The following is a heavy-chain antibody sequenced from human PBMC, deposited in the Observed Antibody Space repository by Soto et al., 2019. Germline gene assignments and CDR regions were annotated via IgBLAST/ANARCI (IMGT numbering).Heavy chain of an antibody. V-gene: IGHV3-30-3*01. Sequence: PGGSLRLSCAASGFTFSSYAMHWVRQAPGKGLEWVAVISYDGGNKYYADSVKGRFTISRDNSKNTLYLQMNSLRAEDTAVYYCARDRITIFGVVRKNYYYYGMDVWGQGTTVTVSS. CDR1: GFTFSSYA. D-gene: IGHD3-3*01. CDR3: ARDRITIFGVVRKNYYYYGMDV. CDR2: ISYDGGNK. J-gene: IGHJ6*02.